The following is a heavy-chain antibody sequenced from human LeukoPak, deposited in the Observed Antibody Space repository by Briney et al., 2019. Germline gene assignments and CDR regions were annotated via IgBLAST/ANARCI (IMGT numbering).Heavy chain of an antibody. CDR3: ARDGGYTYGLLLED. V-gene: IGHV3-30-3*01. J-gene: IGHJ4*02. D-gene: IGHD5-18*01. CDR2: IPYDGSNK. CDR1: GFTFSSYA. Sequence: PGGSLRLSCAASGFTFSSYAIHWVRQAPGKGLEWVAVIPYDGSNKYYADFVKGRFTISRDNSKNTLYLQMISLRTEDTAVYYCARDGGYTYGLLLEDWGQGTLVIVSS.